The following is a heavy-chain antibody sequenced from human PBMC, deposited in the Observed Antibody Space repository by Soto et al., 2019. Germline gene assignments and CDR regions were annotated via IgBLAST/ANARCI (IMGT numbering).Heavy chain of an antibody. CDR3: ARGLGYCSGSSCYGLGAFDI. CDR1: GGTFSSYT. D-gene: IGHD2-15*01. CDR2: IIPILGIA. V-gene: IGHV1-69*02. J-gene: IGHJ3*02. Sequence: ASVKVSCKASGGTFSSYTISWVRQAPGQGLEWMGRIIPILGIANYAQKFQGRVTITADKSTSTAYMELSSLRSEDTAVYYCARGLGYCSGSSCYGLGAFDIWGQGTMVTVSS.